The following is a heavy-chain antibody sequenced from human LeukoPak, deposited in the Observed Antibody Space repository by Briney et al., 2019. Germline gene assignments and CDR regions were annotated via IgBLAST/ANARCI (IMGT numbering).Heavy chain of an antibody. J-gene: IGHJ4*02. D-gene: IGHD6-19*01. CDR3: AKGSGQWLATPDFDY. Sequence: GGSLRLSCAASGFTLSSYDMHWVRQAPGKGLEWVTVISYDGNNKYYGDSVKGRFTISRDNSKNTLYLQMNSLRAEDTAVYYCAKGSGQWLATPDFDYWGQGTLVTVSS. CDR1: GFTLSSYD. V-gene: IGHV3-30*18. CDR2: ISYDGNNK.